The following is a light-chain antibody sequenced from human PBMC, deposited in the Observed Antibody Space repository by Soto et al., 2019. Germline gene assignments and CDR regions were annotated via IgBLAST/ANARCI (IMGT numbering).Light chain of an antibody. CDR3: QQSYRTPIT. CDR1: QTISTY. J-gene: IGKJ5*01. CDR2: AAS. V-gene: IGKV1-39*01. Sequence: DIQMTQSPASLSASVGDRVTITCWTSQTISTYLNWYQQKPGKAPEVLIYAASNLRSGVPSRFSGSGSGTDFTLTISSLQPADSATYYCQQSYRTPITFGQGTRLEIK.